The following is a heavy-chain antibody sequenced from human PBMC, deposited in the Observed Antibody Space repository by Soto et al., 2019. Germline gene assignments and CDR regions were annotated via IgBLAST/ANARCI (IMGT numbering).Heavy chain of an antibody. J-gene: IGHJ4*02. CDR1: GGSISSSSYY. CDR2: IYYSGST. D-gene: IGHD3-22*01. Sequence: SETLSLTCTVSGGSISSSSYYWGWIRQPPGKGLEWIGSIYYSGSTYYNPSLKSRVTISVDTSKNQFSLKLSSVTAADTAVYYCARNNGRENYYDSSGYWYYFDYWGQGTLVTVSS. CDR3: ARNNGRENYYDSSGYWYYFDY. V-gene: IGHV4-39*07.